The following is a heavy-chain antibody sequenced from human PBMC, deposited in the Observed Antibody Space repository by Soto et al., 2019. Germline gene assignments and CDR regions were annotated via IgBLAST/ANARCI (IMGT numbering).Heavy chain of an antibody. J-gene: IGHJ5*01. CDR1: GFSLSTTGVG. CDR2: IYWDDDK. V-gene: IGHV2-5*02. CDR3: AHSGGSSWYDS. Sequence: QITLKESGPTLVKPTQTLTLTCTFSGFSLSTTGVGVGWIRQPPGKALEWLALIYWDDDKRYSPSLKSRLTITKDTSKNQGVLTMTNMAPVDTATYYWAHSGGSSWYDSWGQGTLVTVSS. D-gene: IGHD2-15*01.